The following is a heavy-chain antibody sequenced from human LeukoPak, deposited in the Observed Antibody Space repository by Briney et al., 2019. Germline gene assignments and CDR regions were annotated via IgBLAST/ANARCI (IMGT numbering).Heavy chain of an antibody. CDR3: ARGGRVVVIPPNL. J-gene: IGHJ2*01. CDR1: GGSSSSYY. V-gene: IGHV4-59*01. D-gene: IGHD3-22*01. CDR2: IYYSGST. Sequence: PSETLSRTCTVSGGSSSSYYWSWIRQPPGKGLEWIGYIYYSGSTNYNPSLKSRVSISVDTSKNQFSLKLSSVTAADTAFYYCARGGRVVVIPPNLWGRGTLVTVSS.